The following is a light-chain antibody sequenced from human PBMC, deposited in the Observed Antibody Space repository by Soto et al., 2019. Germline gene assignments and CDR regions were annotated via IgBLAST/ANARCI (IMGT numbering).Light chain of an antibody. V-gene: IGKV1-5*03. J-gene: IGKJ1*01. Sequence: DIQMTQSPSTLSASVGDSVTITCRASQSISSWLAWYQQKPGKAPKLLIYKASSLESGVPSRFSGSGSGTEFTLTISSLQPDDFATYYCQQYNSGTFGQGTKVDNK. CDR2: KAS. CDR3: QQYNSGT. CDR1: QSISSW.